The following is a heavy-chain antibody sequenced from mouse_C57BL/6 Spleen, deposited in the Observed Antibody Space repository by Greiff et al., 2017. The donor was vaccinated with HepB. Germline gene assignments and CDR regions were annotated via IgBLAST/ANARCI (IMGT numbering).Heavy chain of an antibody. D-gene: IGHD1-1*01. CDR3: ARSRQDYYGSSYWYFDV. V-gene: IGHV1-55*01. Sequence: QVQLQQPGAELVKPGASVKMSCKASGYTFTSYWITWVKQRPGQGLEWIGDIYPGSGSTNYNEKFKSKATLTVDTSSSTAYMQLSSLTSEDSAVYYCARSRQDYYGSSYWYFDVWGTGTTVTVSS. J-gene: IGHJ1*03. CDR1: GYTFTSYW. CDR2: IYPGSGST.